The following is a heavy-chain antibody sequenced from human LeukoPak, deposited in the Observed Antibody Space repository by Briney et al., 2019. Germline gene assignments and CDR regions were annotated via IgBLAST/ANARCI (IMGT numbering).Heavy chain of an antibody. Sequence: TGGSLRLSCAASGFTFSSYGMHWVRQAPGKGLEWVAVIWYDGSNKYYADSVKGRFTISRDNSKSTLYLQMNSLRAEDTAVYYCARDGYYDFWSGYPSNWFDPWGQGTLVTVSS. D-gene: IGHD3-3*01. J-gene: IGHJ5*02. CDR1: GFTFSSYG. CDR2: IWYDGSNK. V-gene: IGHV3-33*01. CDR3: ARDGYYDFWSGYPSNWFDP.